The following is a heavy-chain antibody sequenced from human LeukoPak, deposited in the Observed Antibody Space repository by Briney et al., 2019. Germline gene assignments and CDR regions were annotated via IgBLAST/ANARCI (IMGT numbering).Heavy chain of an antibody. Sequence: PSETLSLTCTVFGDSISTFYWSWIRQPAGKGLEWIGHIYTSGSTNYNPSLKSRVTISVDTSRNQFSLKLSSVTAADTAVYYCARVNIYYYMDVWGKGTTVTISS. D-gene: IGHD2/OR15-2a*01. CDR3: ARVNIYYYMDV. J-gene: IGHJ6*03. CDR2: IYTSGST. V-gene: IGHV4-4*07. CDR1: GDSISTFY.